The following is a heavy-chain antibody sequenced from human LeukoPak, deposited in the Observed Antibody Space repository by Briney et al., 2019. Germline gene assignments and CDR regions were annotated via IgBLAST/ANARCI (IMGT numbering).Heavy chain of an antibody. J-gene: IGHJ5*02. D-gene: IGHD6-13*01. CDR2: IYYSGST. CDR1: GGSISTSSYY. Sequence: SETLSLTCALSGGSISTSSYYWSWIRQPPGKGLEWIGYIYYSGSTNYNPSLKSRVTISVDTSKNQFSLKLSSVTAADTAVYYCARESPGYSSSYNWFDPWGQGTLVTVSS. CDR3: ARESPGYSSSYNWFDP. V-gene: IGHV4-61*01.